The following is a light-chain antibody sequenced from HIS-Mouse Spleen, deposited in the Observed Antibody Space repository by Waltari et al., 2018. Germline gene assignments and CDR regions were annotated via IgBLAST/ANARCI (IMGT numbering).Light chain of an antibody. CDR2: QDS. CDR3: YSTDSSGNHRV. V-gene: IGLV3-1*01. CDR1: KLGDKY. Sequence: SYELTQPPSVSVSPGQTASITCSGDKLGDKYACWYQQKPGQSPVLVIYQDSKRPSGIPERFSGSNSGSTATLTISGTQAMDEADYYCYSTDSSGNHRVFGGGTKLTVL. J-gene: IGLJ2*01.